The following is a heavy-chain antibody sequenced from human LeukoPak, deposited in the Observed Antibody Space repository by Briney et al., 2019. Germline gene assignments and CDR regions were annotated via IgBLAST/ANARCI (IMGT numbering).Heavy chain of an antibody. D-gene: IGHD6-13*01. CDR2: ISSSSSYI. J-gene: IGHJ4*02. CDR3: ARARIAAAGTGGVLDY. V-gene: IGHV3-21*01. Sequence: GGSLRLSCAASGFTFSSYSMNWVRQAPGKGLEWVSSISSSSSYIYYADSVKGRFTISRDNAKNSLYLQMNSLRAEDTAVYYCARARIAAAGTGGVLDYWGQGTLVTVSS. CDR1: GFTFSSYS.